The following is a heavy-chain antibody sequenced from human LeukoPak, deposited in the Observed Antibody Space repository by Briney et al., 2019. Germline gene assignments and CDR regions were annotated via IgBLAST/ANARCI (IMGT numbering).Heavy chain of an antibody. V-gene: IGHV3-11*04. Sequence: GGSLRLSCAASGFSFSYYYMSWIRQAPGKGLEWISYISGSGSTIYYADSVKGQFTISRDNAKKSLYLQMNSLRAEDTAVYYCASQIRGYTYGPPNAFDIWGQGTIVTVSS. CDR2: ISGSGSTI. CDR3: ASQIRGYTYGPPNAFDI. CDR1: GFSFSYYY. J-gene: IGHJ3*02. D-gene: IGHD5-18*01.